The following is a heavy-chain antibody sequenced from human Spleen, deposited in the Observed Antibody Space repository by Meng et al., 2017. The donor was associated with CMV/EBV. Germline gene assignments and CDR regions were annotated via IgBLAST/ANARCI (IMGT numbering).Heavy chain of an antibody. J-gene: IGHJ4*02. CDR1: GYNFTWND. V-gene: IGHV1-8*01. D-gene: IGHD5-18*01. CDR3: ARGRLPYY. Sequence: ASVKVSCKASGYNFTWNDVNWVRQAPGHGPEWMGWVNPYSGNTGYARNFQGRVTMTTNTSISTAYMELSSLRSDDTAVYYCARGRLPYYWGQGTLVTVS. CDR2: VNPYSGNT.